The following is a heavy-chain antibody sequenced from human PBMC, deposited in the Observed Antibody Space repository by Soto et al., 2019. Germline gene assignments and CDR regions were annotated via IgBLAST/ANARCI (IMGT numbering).Heavy chain of an antibody. CDR2: IYYSGST. CDR1: GGSISNSSYY. Sequence: SETLSLSCTVSGGSISNSSYYWGCIRQPPGKGLEWIGSIYYSGSTYYNPSLKCRVTMSVDTSKNQFSLKLSSVTAADTAVYYCARHPAHTVRGVLIYPEGEWFDAWGQGTLVTVSS. CDR3: ARHPAHTVRGVLIYPEGEWFDA. D-gene: IGHD3-10*01. J-gene: IGHJ5*02. V-gene: IGHV4-39*01.